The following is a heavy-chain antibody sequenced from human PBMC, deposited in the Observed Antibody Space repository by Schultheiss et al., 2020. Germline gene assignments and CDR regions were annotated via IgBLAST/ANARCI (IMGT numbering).Heavy chain of an antibody. CDR3: AREGVRAAPGRYYYYYYYMDV. CDR1: GFTFSSYA. Sequence: GGSLRLSCAASGFTFSSYAMHWVRQAPGKGLEWVAVISYDGSNKYYADSVKGRFTISRDNSKNTLYLQMNSLRAEDTAVYYCAREGVRAAPGRYYYYYYYMDVWGKGTTVTVSS. V-gene: IGHV3-30*04. CDR2: ISYDGSNK. D-gene: IGHD3-10*01. J-gene: IGHJ6*03.